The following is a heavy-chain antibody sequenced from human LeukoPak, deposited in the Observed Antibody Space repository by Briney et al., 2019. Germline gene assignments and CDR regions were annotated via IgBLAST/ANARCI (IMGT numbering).Heavy chain of an antibody. D-gene: IGHD1-26*01. CDR2: ISAYNGNT. V-gene: IGHV1-18*01. CDR1: GYTFTSYG. CDR3: ARDHPFLSGSYYEY. J-gene: IGHJ4*02. Sequence: GASVKVSCKASGYTFTSYGISWVRQAPGQGLEWMGWISAYNGNTNYAQKLQGRVTMTTDTSTSTAYMELRSLRSDDTAVYYCARDHPFLSGSYYEYWGQGTLVTVSS.